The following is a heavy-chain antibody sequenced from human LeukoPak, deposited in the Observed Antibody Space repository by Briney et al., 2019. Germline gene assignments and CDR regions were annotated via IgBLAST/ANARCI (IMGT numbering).Heavy chain of an antibody. CDR3: ARGHFWSGYYPYYYYYYMDV. CDR2: IHYSGST. J-gene: IGHJ6*03. D-gene: IGHD3-3*02. CDR1: GGSISSSNYY. V-gene: IGHV4-39*07. Sequence: PSETLSLTCTVSGGSISSSNYYWGWIRQPPGKGLEWIGTIHYSGSTHCNSSLKSRVTISVDTSKNQFSLKLSSVTAADTAVYYCARGHFWSGYYPYYYYYYMDVWGKGTTVTVSS.